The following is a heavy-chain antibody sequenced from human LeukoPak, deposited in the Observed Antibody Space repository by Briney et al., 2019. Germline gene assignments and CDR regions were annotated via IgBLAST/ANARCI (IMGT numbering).Heavy chain of an antibody. CDR3: ANLLGDITVYDY. Sequence: GGSLRLSCVASGFSFSSRWMSWVREAPGKGLEWVASITRDGSGKYYADSVKGRFRISRDNAKSSLFLQMNILRGEDTAVYYCANLLGDITVYDYWGQGTLVTVSS. CDR2: ITRDGSGK. CDR1: GFSFSSRW. J-gene: IGHJ4*02. V-gene: IGHV3-7*01. D-gene: IGHD3-10*01.